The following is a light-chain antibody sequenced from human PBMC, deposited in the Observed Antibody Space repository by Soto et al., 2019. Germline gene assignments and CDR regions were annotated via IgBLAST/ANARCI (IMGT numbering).Light chain of an antibody. CDR3: QQRYSTPWT. V-gene: IGKV1-39*01. J-gene: IGKJ1*01. CDR2: TAS. Sequence: DIQMHQSPSSLSASVGDRVTITCRASQSISSYLNWHQQKPGKAPKLLIYTASSLQSRVLSRFSGSGSGTDFTLTISSLQPEEFATYYCQQRYSTPWTFGQGTKVEIK. CDR1: QSISSY.